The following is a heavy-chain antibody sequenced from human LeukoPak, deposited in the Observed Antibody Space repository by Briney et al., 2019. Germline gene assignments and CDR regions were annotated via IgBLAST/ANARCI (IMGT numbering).Heavy chain of an antibody. CDR3: ARGGGPYDSRPHTT. CDR2: INLNGGRI. D-gene: IGHD3-22*01. CDR1: GFTVDDHG. Sequence: GGSLRLSCAAFGFTVDDHGMSWVRQVPGKGLEWVSVINLNGGRIGYADSVKARFTISRDPDKNSMYLQMNSLRPDDTAFYYCARGGGPYDSRPHTTWGQGTLVTVSS. J-gene: IGHJ5*02. V-gene: IGHV3-20*04.